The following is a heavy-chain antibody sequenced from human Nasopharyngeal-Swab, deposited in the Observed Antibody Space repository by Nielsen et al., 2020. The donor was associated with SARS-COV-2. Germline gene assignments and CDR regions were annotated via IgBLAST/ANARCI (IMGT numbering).Heavy chain of an antibody. CDR1: GFTFSNAW. J-gene: IGHJ4*02. CDR2: IKSKTDGGTT. V-gene: IGHV3-15*01. Sequence: GESLEISFAASGFTFSNAWMSWVRQAPGKGLEWVGRIKSKTDGGTTDYAAPVKSRFTISRDDSKNALYLQMNSLKTEDTAVYYCTTDPMTTVTYWGQGTLVTVSS. D-gene: IGHD4-17*01. CDR3: TTDPMTTVTY.